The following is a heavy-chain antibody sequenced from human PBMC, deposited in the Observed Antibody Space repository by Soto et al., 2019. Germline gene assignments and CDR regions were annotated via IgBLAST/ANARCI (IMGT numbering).Heavy chain of an antibody. V-gene: IGHV4-4*02. CDR1: GASISETNW. D-gene: IGHD1-1*01. CDR2: IYHTGRT. J-gene: IGHJ6*02. Sequence: SETLSLTCDVSGASISETNWWSWVRQPPGKGLEWIGEIYHTGRTNYNPSLKSRLTISLDKSRNQFSLKLKSVTAADTAVYYCARGYTVDDFDYYGMDVWGQGTTVTVSS. CDR3: ARGYTVDDFDYYGMDV.